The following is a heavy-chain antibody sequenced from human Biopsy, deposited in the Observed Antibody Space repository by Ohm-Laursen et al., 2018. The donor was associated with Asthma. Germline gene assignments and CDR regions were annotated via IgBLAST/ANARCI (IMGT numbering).Heavy chain of an antibody. CDR3: ARDVVWFREVGGMDV. Sequence: SLRLSCTASGFILTTYAIHWVRQAPGKGLEWVAVISYDGSTKYSADSVKGRFIVSRDISKNILSLQMNSLRPEDTAVYYCARDVVWFREVGGMDVWGQGTTVTVSS. D-gene: IGHD3-10*01. J-gene: IGHJ6*02. V-gene: IGHV3-30*03. CDR2: ISYDGSTK. CDR1: GFILTTYA.